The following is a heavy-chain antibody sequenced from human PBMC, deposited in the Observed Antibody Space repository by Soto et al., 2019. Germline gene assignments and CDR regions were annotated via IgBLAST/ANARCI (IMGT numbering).Heavy chain of an antibody. J-gene: IGHJ5*02. V-gene: IGHV1-24*01. CDR1: GYTLTELS. CDR2: FDPEDGET. CDR3: ATREYYDFWSGYSSWFDP. Sequence: ASVKVSCKVSGYTLTELSMHWVRQAPGKGLEWMGGFDPEDGETIYAQKFQGRVTMTEDTSTDTAYMELSSLRSEDTAVYYCATREYYDFWSGYSSWFDPWGQGTLVTVSS. D-gene: IGHD3-3*01.